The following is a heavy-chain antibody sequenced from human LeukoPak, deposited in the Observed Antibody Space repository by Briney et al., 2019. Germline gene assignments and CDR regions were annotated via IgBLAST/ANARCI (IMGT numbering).Heavy chain of an antibody. J-gene: IGHJ4*02. Sequence: GVTLSISCAASGFTFSSYTMSSVRQAPGKGLEWVSAISGSGGSTYYADSVKGRFTISRDNSKNTLYLQMNSLRAEDTAVYYCAKGSSLFDYWGQGTLVTVSS. CDR2: ISGSGGST. CDR1: GFTFSSYT. CDR3: AKGSSLFDY. V-gene: IGHV3-23*01. D-gene: IGHD6-6*01.